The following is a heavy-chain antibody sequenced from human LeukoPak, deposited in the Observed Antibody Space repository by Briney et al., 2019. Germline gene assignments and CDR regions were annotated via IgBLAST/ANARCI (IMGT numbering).Heavy chain of an antibody. CDR1: GYTFTSYG. Sequence: GASVKVSCKASGYTFTSYGIIWVRQAPGQGLEWMGWISAYNGNTNYAQKLQGRVTMTTDTSTSTAYMELRSLRSDDTAVYYCARDKANCSSTSSSGDYYYYMDVWGKGTTVTVSS. J-gene: IGHJ6*03. D-gene: IGHD2-2*01. V-gene: IGHV1-18*01. CDR2: ISAYNGNT. CDR3: ARDKANCSSTSSSGDYYYYMDV.